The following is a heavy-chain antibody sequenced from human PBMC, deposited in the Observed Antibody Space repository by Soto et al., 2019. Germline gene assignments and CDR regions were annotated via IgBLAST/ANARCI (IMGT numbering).Heavy chain of an antibody. CDR2: ISGGGLNT. V-gene: IGHV3-23*01. CDR1: GLAFSNYA. Sequence: VGSLRLSCAASGLAFSNYAMSWVRQAPGKGLEWISDISGGGLNTHSADSVKGRFTISRDNSKNTLYLQMSNVRAGDTAVYYCAKGGSGWYPFDYWGQGTLVTVSS. D-gene: IGHD6-19*01. J-gene: IGHJ4*02. CDR3: AKGGSGWYPFDY.